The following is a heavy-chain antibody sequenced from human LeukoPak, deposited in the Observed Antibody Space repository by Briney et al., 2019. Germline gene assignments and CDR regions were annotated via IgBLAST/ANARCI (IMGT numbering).Heavy chain of an antibody. J-gene: IGHJ4*02. Sequence: ASVKVSCKASGYTFITYVMHWVRQAPGQRLEWMGWLNAGNGLTKYSQKFQGTVTITRDTSTSTVYMELRSLRSEDTAIYYCAKLATSDTGETYWGQGTLVTVSS. CDR3: AKLATSDTGETY. D-gene: IGHD3-16*01. CDR1: GYTFITYV. V-gene: IGHV1-3*01. CDR2: LNAGNGLT.